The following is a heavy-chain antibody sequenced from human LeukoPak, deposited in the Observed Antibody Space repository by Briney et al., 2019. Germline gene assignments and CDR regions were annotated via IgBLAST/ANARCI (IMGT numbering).Heavy chain of an antibody. Sequence: SETLSLTCTVSGGPISSYYWSWIRQPPGKGLEWIGYIYYSGSTNYNPSLKSRVTISVGTSKNQFSLKLSSVTAADTAVYYCARDLGYDSSGYYLWGQGTLVTVSS. J-gene: IGHJ4*02. D-gene: IGHD3-22*01. CDR3: ARDLGYDSSGYYL. V-gene: IGHV4-59*01. CDR2: IYYSGST. CDR1: GGPISSYY.